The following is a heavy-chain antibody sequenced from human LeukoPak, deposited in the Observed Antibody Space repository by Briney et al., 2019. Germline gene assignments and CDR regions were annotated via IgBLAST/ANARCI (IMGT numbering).Heavy chain of an antibody. V-gene: IGHV3-30*04. J-gene: IGHJ6*04. CDR1: GFTFSSYA. Sequence: GGSLRLSCAASGFTFSSYAMHWVRQAPGKGLEWVAVISYDGSNKYYADSAKGRFTISRDNSKNTLSLQMNSLRAEDTAVYYCARRGPYSAYDYYYYGMDVWGKGTTVTVSS. D-gene: IGHD5-12*01. CDR2: ISYDGSNK. CDR3: ARRGPYSAYDYYYYGMDV.